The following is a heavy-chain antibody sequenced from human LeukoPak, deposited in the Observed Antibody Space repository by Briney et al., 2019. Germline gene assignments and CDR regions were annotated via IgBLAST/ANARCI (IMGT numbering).Heavy chain of an antibody. J-gene: IGHJ6*02. Sequence: SETLSLTCTLSGGSISSTSNYWGWIRQPPGKGLEWIGSIYSSGSTFYNPSLKSRVTISLDTSKNQFSLKLSAVTAADTAVYYCTRGLLWFGESYYYGMDVWGQGTTVTVSS. CDR2: IYSSGST. D-gene: IGHD3-10*01. V-gene: IGHV4-39*07. CDR3: TRGLLWFGESYYYGMDV. CDR1: GGSISSTSNY.